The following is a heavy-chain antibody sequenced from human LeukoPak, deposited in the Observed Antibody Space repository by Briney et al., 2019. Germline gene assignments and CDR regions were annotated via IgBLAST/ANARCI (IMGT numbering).Heavy chain of an antibody. Sequence: ASVKVSCKASGGTFSSYAISWVRQAPGQGLEWMGGIIPIFGTANYAQKFQGRVTITADESTSTAYMELSSLRSEDTAVYYCAREGSMTTVTPYFDYWGQGTLVTVSS. CDR1: GGTFSSYA. CDR2: IIPIFGTA. J-gene: IGHJ4*02. D-gene: IGHD4-11*01. V-gene: IGHV1-69*13. CDR3: AREGSMTTVTPYFDY.